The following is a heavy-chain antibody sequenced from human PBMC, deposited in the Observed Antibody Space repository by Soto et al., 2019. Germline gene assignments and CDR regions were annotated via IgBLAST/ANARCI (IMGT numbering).Heavy chain of an antibody. V-gene: IGHV1-8*01. J-gene: IGHJ4*02. CDR2: MNPDSGDT. CDR1: GYTFKIYD. D-gene: IGHD1-20*01. Sequence: ASVKVSCKASGYTFKIYDISWVRQATGQGLEWMGWMNPDSGDTHYAQKFQGRVSMTRDTSITTAYMELSSLISEDTAVYYCAKPPDYNWNDYWGQGTLVTVSS. CDR3: AKPPDYNWNDY.